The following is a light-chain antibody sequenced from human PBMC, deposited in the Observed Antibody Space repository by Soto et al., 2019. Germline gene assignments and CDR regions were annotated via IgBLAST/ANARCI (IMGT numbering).Light chain of an antibody. Sequence: QSVLTQPASVSGSPGQSVTISCTGTSSDFGCYKFVSWYQHHPGKVPKVIIYETSKRPSGVSDRFSGSKSGNTASLTISGLQAEDEADYYCFSFKSTNTHVFGSGTKVTVL. CDR3: FSFKSTNTHV. CDR2: ETS. J-gene: IGLJ1*01. V-gene: IGLV2-23*01. CDR1: SSDFGCYKF.